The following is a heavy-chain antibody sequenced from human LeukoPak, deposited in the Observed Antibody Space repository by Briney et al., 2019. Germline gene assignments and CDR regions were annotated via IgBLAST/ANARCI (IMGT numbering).Heavy chain of an antibody. V-gene: IGHV3-30*02. CDR1: GFTFCIYG. D-gene: IGHD4-17*01. CDR2: MRYDGSNK. CDR3: AIDLADYGDCRTLDY. Sequence: TRGSLRLSCAPSGFTFCIYGVLWVRQAPGKGVGGVGFMRYDGSNKYYADSVKGRFTISRDNSKNTLYLQMNSLRAEDTAVYYCAIDLADYGDCRTLDYWGQGTLVTVSS. J-gene: IGHJ4*02.